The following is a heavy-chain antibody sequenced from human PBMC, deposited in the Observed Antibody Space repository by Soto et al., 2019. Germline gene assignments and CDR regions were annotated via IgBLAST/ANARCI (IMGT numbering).Heavy chain of an antibody. D-gene: IGHD3-3*01. CDR2: IIPIFGTA. J-gene: IGHJ5*02. Sequence: SVKVSCKASGGTFSSYAISWVRQAPGQGLEWMGGIIPIFGTANYAQKFQGRVTITADESTSTAYMELSSLRSEDTAVYYCARYDFWSGYYENWFDPWGQGTLVTVSS. CDR3: ARYDFWSGYYENWFDP. V-gene: IGHV1-69*13. CDR1: GGTFSSYA.